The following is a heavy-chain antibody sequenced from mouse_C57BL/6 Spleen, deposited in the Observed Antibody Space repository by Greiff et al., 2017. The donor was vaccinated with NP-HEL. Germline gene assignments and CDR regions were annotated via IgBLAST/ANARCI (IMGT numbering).Heavy chain of an antibody. CDR1: GYTFTSYW. D-gene: IGHD2-1*01. CDR2: IDPNSGGT. CDR3: ARGYGNYEYYFDY. Sequence: QVQLQQPGAELVKPGASVKLSCTASGYTFTSYWMHWVKQRPGRGLEWIGRIDPNSGGTKYNEKFKSKATLTVDKPSSTADMQLSSLTAEDSAVYYCARGYGNYEYYFDYWGQGTTLTVSS. V-gene: IGHV1-72*01. J-gene: IGHJ2*01.